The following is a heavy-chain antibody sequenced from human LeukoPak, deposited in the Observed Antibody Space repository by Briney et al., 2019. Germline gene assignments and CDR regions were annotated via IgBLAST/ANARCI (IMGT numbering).Heavy chain of an antibody. Sequence: GGSLRLSCAASGFTSSSYAMHWVRQAPGKGLEWVAVISYDGSNKYYADSVKGRFTISRDNSKNTLYLQMNSLRAEDTAVYYCARDESSWHIAPFDYWGQGTLVTVSS. CDR3: ARDESSWHIAPFDY. CDR1: GFTSSSYA. V-gene: IGHV3-30-3*01. CDR2: ISYDGSNK. J-gene: IGHJ4*02. D-gene: IGHD2-21*01.